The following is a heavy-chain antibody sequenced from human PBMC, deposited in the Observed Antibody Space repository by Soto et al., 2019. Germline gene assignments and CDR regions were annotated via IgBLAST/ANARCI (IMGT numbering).Heavy chain of an antibody. Sequence: PGGSLRLSCAASGFTFSSYEVNWVRQAPGKGLEWVSYISSSGSTIYYADSVKGRFTISRDNAKNSLYLQMNSLRAEDAAVYHCVNEMFSGGYLVYYYGMDVWRHGTTITVSS. D-gene: IGHD1-26*01. CDR2: ISSSGSTI. J-gene: IGHJ6*02. CDR1: GFTFSSYE. CDR3: VNEMFSGGYLVYYYGMDV. V-gene: IGHV3-48*03.